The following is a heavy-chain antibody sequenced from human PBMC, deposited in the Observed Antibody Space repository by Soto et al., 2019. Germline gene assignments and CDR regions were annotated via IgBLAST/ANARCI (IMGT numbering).Heavy chain of an antibody. D-gene: IGHD6-19*01. CDR2: ITSSSSYI. CDR3: ARVRSGWCDY. V-gene: IGHV3-21*01. J-gene: IGHJ4*02. Sequence: GGSLRLSCATSGFTFTNSTMNWVRQAPGEGLEWVSSITSSSSYIYYADSVKGRFTISRDNAKNSLYLQMNSLRAEDTAVYYCARVRSGWCDYWGQGTLVTVSS. CDR1: GFTFTNST.